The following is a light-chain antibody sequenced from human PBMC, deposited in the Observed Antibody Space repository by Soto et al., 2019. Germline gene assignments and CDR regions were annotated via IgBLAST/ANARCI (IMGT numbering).Light chain of an antibody. CDR1: QSVLYSSKNKKY. CDR2: WAS. V-gene: IGKV4-1*01. J-gene: IGKJ2*01. Sequence: DIVMTQSPDSLAVSLGERATINCKASQSVLYSSKNKKYLAWYQQKPGQPPKLLIYWASTRESGVPDRFSGSGSGTDFTLTISSLQAEDVAVYYCQQYYSTPNTFGQGTKLEIK. CDR3: QQYYSTPNT.